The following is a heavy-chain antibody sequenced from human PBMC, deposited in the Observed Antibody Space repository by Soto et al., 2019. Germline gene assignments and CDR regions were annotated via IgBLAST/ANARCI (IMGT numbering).Heavy chain of an antibody. Sequence: SVKVSCKASGGTFSSYAISWVRQAPGQGLEWMGGIIPIFGTANYAQKFQGRVTITADESTSTAYMELSSLRSEDTAVYYCARVVNYYDSSGYYYGVLNYFDYWGQGTLVTVSS. CDR1: GGTFSSYA. D-gene: IGHD3-22*01. J-gene: IGHJ4*02. CDR3: ARVVNYYDSSGYYYGVLNYFDY. CDR2: IIPIFGTA. V-gene: IGHV1-69*13.